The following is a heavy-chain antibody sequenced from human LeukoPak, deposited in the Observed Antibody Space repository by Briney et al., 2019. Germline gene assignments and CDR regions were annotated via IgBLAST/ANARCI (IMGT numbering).Heavy chain of an antibody. Sequence: ASVNVSFKASGYTFTCYYMHWVRQAPGQGLEWMGWINPNSGGTNYAQKFQGRVTMTRDTSISTAYMELSRLRSDDTAVYYCARTQNLSWLVRDYFDYWGQGTLVTVSS. D-gene: IGHD6-19*01. V-gene: IGHV1-2*02. CDR1: GYTFTCYY. CDR3: ARTQNLSWLVRDYFDY. CDR2: INPNSGGT. J-gene: IGHJ4*02.